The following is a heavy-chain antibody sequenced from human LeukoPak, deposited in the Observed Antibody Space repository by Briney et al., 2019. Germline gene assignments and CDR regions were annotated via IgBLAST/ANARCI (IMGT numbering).Heavy chain of an antibody. CDR3: AKGSYIVVVTANDY. D-gene: IGHD2-21*02. J-gene: IGHJ4*02. CDR2: ISGSGGST. Sequence: GGSLRLSCAASGFTFSSYAMSWVRQAPGKGLEWVSAISGSGGSTYYADSVKGRFTISRDNSKNTLYLQMNSLRAEDTAVYYCAKGSYIVVVTANDYWGQGTLVTVSS. CDR1: GFTFSSYA. V-gene: IGHV3-23*01.